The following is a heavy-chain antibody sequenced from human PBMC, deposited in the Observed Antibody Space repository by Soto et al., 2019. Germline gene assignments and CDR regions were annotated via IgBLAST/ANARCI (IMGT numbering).Heavy chain of an antibody. J-gene: IGHJ4*02. V-gene: IGHV1-18*01. Sequence: QVQLVQSGAEVKKPGASVKVSCKASGYTFTSYGISWVRQAPGQGLEWMGWISAYNGNTKYAQNLQGRVTMTTDTSTRTAYRELRSLRSEDTAVYYWARDQAMAQFDYWGQGTLVTVSS. CDR1: GYTFTSYG. CDR3: ARDQAMAQFDY. D-gene: IGHD5-18*01. CDR2: ISAYNGNT.